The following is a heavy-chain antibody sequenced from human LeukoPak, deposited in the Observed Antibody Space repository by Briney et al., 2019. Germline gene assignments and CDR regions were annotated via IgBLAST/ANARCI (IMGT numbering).Heavy chain of an antibody. CDR3: AKDRARITMIVGAKYFQH. J-gene: IGHJ1*01. Sequence: PGGSLRLSCAASGFTFSSYAMHWVRQAPGKGLEWVAVISYDGSNKYYADSVKGRFTISRDNSKNTLYLQMNSLRAEDTAVYYCAKDRARITMIVGAKYFQHWGQGTLVTVSS. CDR2: ISYDGSNK. D-gene: IGHD3-22*01. V-gene: IGHV3-30-3*01. CDR1: GFTFSSYA.